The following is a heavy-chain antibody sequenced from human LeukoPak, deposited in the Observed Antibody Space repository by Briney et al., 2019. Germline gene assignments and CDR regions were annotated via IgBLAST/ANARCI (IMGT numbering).Heavy chain of an antibody. CDR1: GWTFSTYW. D-gene: IGHD5-24*01. CDR2: IKRDGSTT. J-gene: IGHJ4*02. V-gene: IGHV3-74*01. CDR3: ARGSWLPKSPDY. Sequence: WGSLRLSCAASGWTFSTYWMRWVRQAPGKGLVWVSRIKRDGSTTTYADSVKGRFTISRDNAENTLYLQMNSPRAEDTAVYFCARGSWLPKSPDYWGQGTLVTVSS.